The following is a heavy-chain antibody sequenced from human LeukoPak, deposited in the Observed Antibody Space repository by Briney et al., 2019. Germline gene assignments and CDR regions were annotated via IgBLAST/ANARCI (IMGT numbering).Heavy chain of an antibody. J-gene: IGHJ4*02. V-gene: IGHV3-33*01. CDR3: ATLRDSSGYYSEDFDY. CDR2: IWYDGSNK. D-gene: IGHD3-22*01. CDR1: GFTFSSYG. Sequence: GRSLRLSCAASGFTFSSYGMHWVRQAPGKGLEWVAVIWYDGSNKYYADSVKGRFTISRDNSKNTLYLQMNSLRAEDTAVYYCATLRDSSGYYSEDFDYWGQGTLVTVSS.